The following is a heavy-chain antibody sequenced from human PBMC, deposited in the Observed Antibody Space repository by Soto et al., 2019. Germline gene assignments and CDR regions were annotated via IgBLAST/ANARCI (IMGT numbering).Heavy chain of an antibody. CDR3: ARGPRYSSSWYYGAFDI. D-gene: IGHD6-13*01. CDR1: GFTFSDYY. J-gene: IGHJ3*02. Sequence: PGGSLRLSCAASGFTFSDYYMSWIRQAPGKGLEWVSYISSSSSYTNYADSVKGRFTISRDNAKNSLYLQMNSLRAEDTAVYYCARGPRYSSSWYYGAFDIWGQGTMVIVSS. V-gene: IGHV3-11*06. CDR2: ISSSSSYT.